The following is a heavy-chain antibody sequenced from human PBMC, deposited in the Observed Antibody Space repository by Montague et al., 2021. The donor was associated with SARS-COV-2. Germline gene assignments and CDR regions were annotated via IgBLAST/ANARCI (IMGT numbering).Heavy chain of an antibody. V-gene: IGHV4-59*12. CDR3: AREDRWNWFDP. D-gene: IGHD5-24*01. Sequence: SETLSLTCTVSGGSINNSYWSWIRQPPGKGLEWIGYIYYRGSTNYNPSLKTRVIISVDPAKNQFSLKMSSVTAADTAVYYCAREDRWNWFDPWGQGTLVILSA. CDR1: GGSINNSY. CDR2: IYYRGST. J-gene: IGHJ5*02.